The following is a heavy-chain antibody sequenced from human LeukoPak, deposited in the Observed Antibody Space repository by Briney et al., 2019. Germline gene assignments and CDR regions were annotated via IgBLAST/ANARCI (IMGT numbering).Heavy chain of an antibody. D-gene: IGHD4-17*01. CDR3: AKAYLSRGDYVYDWYFDL. CDR1: GFTFSSYS. V-gene: IGHV3-21*04. Sequence: PGGSLRLSCAASGFTFSSYSMNWVRQAPGKGLEWVSCISSSSSYIYYADSVKGRFTTSRDNAKNSLYLQMNSLRAEDTAVYYCAKAYLSRGDYVYDWYFDLWGRGTLVTVSS. CDR2: ISSSSSYI. J-gene: IGHJ2*01.